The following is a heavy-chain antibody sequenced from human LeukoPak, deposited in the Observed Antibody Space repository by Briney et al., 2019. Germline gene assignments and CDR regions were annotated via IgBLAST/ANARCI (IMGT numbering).Heavy chain of an antibody. D-gene: IGHD7-27*01. CDR3: AKDGDNDSIPPFDY. Sequence: GGSLRLSCVTSGFTFSSYWMHWVRQGPGKGLVWVSRVYRDAPNYADSVKGRFTVSRDNAKNSLYLQMNSLRDEDTAVYYCAKDGDNDSIPPFDYWGQGNLVTVSS. CDR1: GFTFSSYW. J-gene: IGHJ4*02. CDR2: VYRDAP. V-gene: IGHV3-74*01.